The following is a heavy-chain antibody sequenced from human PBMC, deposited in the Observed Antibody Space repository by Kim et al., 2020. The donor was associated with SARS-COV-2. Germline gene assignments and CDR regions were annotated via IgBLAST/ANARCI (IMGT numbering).Heavy chain of an antibody. CDR2: ISHDGSKE. CDR3: AKDRGATWFYYFDY. CDR1: GFIFSKYG. J-gene: IGHJ4*02. Sequence: GGSLRLSCAASGFIFSKYGMHWVRQAPGKGLEWVAVISHDGSKEYCADSVKGRFTISRDNSKNTVYLQMNSLSVEDTAVYYCAKDRGATWFYYFDYWGQGTLVTVSS. D-gene: IGHD3-9*01. V-gene: IGHV3-30*18.